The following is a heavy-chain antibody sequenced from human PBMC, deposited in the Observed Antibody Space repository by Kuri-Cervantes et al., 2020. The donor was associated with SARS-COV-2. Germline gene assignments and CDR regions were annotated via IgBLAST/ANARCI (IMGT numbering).Heavy chain of an antibody. CDR1: GYTFTGYY. D-gene: IGHD1-26*01. V-gene: IGHV1-2*04. CDR2: INPNSGGT. CDR3: ARDRVLDSGSYYDY. Sequence: ASVKVSCKASGYTFTGYYMHWVRQAPGQGLEWMGWINPNSGGTNYAQKFQGWVTMTRDTSISTAYMELSRLRSDDTAVYYCARDRVLDSGSYYDYWGQGTLVTVSS. J-gene: IGHJ4*02.